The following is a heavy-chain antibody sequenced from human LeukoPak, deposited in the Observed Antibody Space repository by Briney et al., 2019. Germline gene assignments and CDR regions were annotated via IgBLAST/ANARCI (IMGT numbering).Heavy chain of an antibody. CDR3: ARSNLYSGSYYDMYYFDY. D-gene: IGHD1-26*01. CDR2: IIPIFGTA. J-gene: IGHJ4*02. Sequence: ASVKVSCKASGGTFSSYAISWVRQAPGQGLEWMGGIIPIFGTANYAQKFQGRVTITADESTSTAYMELSSLRSKDTAVYYCARSNLYSGSYYDMYYFDYWGQGTLVTVSS. CDR1: GGTFSSYA. V-gene: IGHV1-69*13.